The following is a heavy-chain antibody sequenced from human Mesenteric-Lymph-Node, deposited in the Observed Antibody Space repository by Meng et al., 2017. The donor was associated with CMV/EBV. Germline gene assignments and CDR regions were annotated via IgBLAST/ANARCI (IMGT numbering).Heavy chain of an antibody. CDR3: AREAGAPTIFGVVISNYYGMDV. V-gene: IGHV3-66*03. J-gene: IGHJ6*02. CDR2: IYSCGST. CDR1: GFTVSSNY. Sequence: GESLKISCAASGFTVSSNYMSWVRQAPGKGLEWVSVIYSCGSTYYADSVKGRFTISRDNSKNTLYLQMNSLRAEDTAVYYCAREAGAPTIFGVVISNYYGMDVWGQGTTVTVSS. D-gene: IGHD3-3*01.